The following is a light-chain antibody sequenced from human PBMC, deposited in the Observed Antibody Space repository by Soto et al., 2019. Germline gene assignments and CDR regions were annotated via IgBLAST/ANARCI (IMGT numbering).Light chain of an antibody. CDR3: SSYAGSNNLGV. V-gene: IGLV2-8*01. CDR1: SSDVGGYNY. J-gene: IGLJ1*01. Sequence: QSVLTQPPSASGSPGQSVTISCTGTSSDVGGYNYVSWYQQHPGKAPKHMIYEVSKRPSGVPDRFSGSKYSNTASLTVSGLQAEDEADYYCSSYAGSNNLGVFGTGTKVTVL. CDR2: EVS.